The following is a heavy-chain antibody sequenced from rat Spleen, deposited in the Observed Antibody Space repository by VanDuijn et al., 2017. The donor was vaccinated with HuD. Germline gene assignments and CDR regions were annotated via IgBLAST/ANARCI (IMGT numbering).Heavy chain of an antibody. CDR3: ARRHYGYTDYFDY. D-gene: IGHD1-9*01. J-gene: IGHJ2*01. CDR1: GITFNNYW. CDR2: ISSDGGRN. Sequence: EVQLVESGGGRVQPGRSLRLSCVASGITFNNYWMTWVRQAPTKGLEWVATISSDGGRNFYRDSVKGRFTISRDNAKSTLSLQMDSLRSEDTATYYCARRHYGYTDYFDYWGQGVMVTVSS. V-gene: IGHV5-29*01.